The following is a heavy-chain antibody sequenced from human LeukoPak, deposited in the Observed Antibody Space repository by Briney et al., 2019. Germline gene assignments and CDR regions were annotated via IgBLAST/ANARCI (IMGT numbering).Heavy chain of an antibody. CDR1: GYTFTGYY. Sequence: ASVKVSCKASGYTFTGYYMHWVRQAPGQGLEWMGWINPNSGGTNYAQKFQGRVTMTRDTSISTAYMELSRLRSDDTAVYYCAKVDYCSGGSCYRAGINFDYWGQGTLVTVSS. J-gene: IGHJ4*02. CDR3: AKVDYCSGGSCYRAGINFDY. V-gene: IGHV1-2*02. CDR2: INPNSGGT. D-gene: IGHD2-15*01.